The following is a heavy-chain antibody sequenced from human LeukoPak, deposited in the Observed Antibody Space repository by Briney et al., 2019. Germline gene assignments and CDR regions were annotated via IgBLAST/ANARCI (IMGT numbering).Heavy chain of an antibody. CDR1: GFTVNSNY. CDR2: IYSSGST. Sequence: GGSLRLSCAASGFTVNSNYMRWVRQAPGKGLEWVLVIYSSGSTYYEASMKGRFTISRHISKNTLYLQMNSLRAEDTAVYYCARAGPYDAFDIWGQGTMVTVSS. CDR3: ARAGPYDAFDI. J-gene: IGHJ3*02. V-gene: IGHV3-53*04. D-gene: IGHD1-14*01.